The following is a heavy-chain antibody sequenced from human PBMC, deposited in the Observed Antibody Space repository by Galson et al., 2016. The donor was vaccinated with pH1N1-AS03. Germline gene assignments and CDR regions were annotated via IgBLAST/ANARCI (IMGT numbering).Heavy chain of an antibody. CDR2: IYPGDSDT. J-gene: IGHJ4*02. CDR1: GFRFTTYW. Sequence: QSGAEVTKPGESLMISCKASGFRFTTYWIAWVRQLPGKGLEWMGFIYPGDSDTKYSPSFQGQVTISADKSISTAYLRWNSLKASDTAMYYCARGDGYNYYFYYWGQGTLVTVSS. D-gene: IGHD5-24*01. CDR3: ARGDGYNYYFYY. V-gene: IGHV5-51*03.